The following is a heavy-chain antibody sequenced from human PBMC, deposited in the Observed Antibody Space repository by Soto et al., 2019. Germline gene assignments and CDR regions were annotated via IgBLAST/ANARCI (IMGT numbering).Heavy chain of an antibody. CDR3: AKDAPYIAAAGTVGVYYYYGMDV. V-gene: IGHV3-23*01. D-gene: IGHD6-13*01. J-gene: IGHJ6*02. Sequence: GGSLRLSCAASGFTFSSYAMSWVRQAPGKGLEWVSAISGSGGSTYYADSVKGRFTISRDNSKNTLYLQMNSLRAEDTAVYYCAKDAPYIAAAGTVGVYYYYGMDVWGQGTTVTVSS. CDR2: ISGSGGST. CDR1: GFTFSSYA.